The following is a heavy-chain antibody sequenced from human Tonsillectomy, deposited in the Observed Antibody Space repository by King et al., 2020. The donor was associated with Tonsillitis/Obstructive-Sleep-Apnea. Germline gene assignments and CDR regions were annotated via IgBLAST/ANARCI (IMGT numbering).Heavy chain of an antibody. CDR1: GGSISSYY. Sequence: VQLQESGPGLVKPSETLSLTCTVSGGSISSYYWSWIRQPPGKGLEWIGYMYYSGSTNYNPSLKSRVTISVDTSKNQFSLKLSSVTAADTAVYYCARIVVLVEGLFYPWGQGTLVTVSS. J-gene: IGHJ5*02. CDR3: ARIVVLVEGLFYP. D-gene: IGHD3-3*02. V-gene: IGHV4-59*08. CDR2: MYYSGST.